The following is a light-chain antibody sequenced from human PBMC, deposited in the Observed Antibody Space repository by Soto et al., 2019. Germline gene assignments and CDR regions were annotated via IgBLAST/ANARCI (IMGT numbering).Light chain of an antibody. V-gene: IGKV2D-29*01. Sequence: DIVMTQTPLSLSVTPGQPASISCKSSQSLLHSDGKTYLYWYLQKPGQPPQLLIYEVSNRFSGVPDRFSGSGSGTEFTLTISTLQPDDFATYYCQQYNTYSRTFGQGTKVDIK. CDR1: QSLLHSDGKTY. J-gene: IGKJ1*01. CDR3: QQYNTYSRT. CDR2: EVS.